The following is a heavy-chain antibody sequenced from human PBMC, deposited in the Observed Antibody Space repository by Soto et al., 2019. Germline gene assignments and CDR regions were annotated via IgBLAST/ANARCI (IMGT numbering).Heavy chain of an antibody. CDR3: VKDFNKYYYVQAELRRRYYY. CDR2: ISSNGGST. D-gene: IGHD3-10*02. Sequence: KGLEYVSAISSNGGSTYYADSVKGRFTISRDNSKNTLYLQMSSLRAEDTAVYYCVKDFNKYYYVQAELRRRYYY. J-gene: IGHJ6*03. V-gene: IGHV3-64D*08.